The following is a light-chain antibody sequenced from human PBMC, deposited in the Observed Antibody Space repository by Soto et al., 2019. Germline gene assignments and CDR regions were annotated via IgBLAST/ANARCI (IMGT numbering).Light chain of an antibody. CDR2: DAS. CDR1: QSVSSY. V-gene: IGKV3D-15*01. CDR3: QQYDSYSWT. J-gene: IGKJ1*01. Sequence: EIVMTQSPATLSVSPGERATLSCRASQSVSSYLAWYQQKPGQAPRLLIYDASNRATGIPARFSGSGSGTEFILTISSLQPDDFATYYCQQYDSYSWTFDQGTKVDIK.